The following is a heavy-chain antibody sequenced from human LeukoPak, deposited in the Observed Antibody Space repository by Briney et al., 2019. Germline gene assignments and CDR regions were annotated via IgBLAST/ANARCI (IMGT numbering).Heavy chain of an antibody. CDR2: IIPIFGTA. Sequence: ASVKVSCEASGGTFSSYAISWVRQAPGQGLEWRGGIIPIFGTANYAQKFQGRVTITTHESTSTAYMALRSLRSGAAAVFYCARVVTDSSGYYFGYFDYWGQGTLVTVSS. J-gene: IGHJ4*02. CDR3: ARVVTDSSGYYFGYFDY. V-gene: IGHV1-69*05. CDR1: GGTFSSYA. D-gene: IGHD3-22*01.